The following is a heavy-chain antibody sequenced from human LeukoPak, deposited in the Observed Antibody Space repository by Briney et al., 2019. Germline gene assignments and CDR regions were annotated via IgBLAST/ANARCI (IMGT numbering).Heavy chain of an antibody. CDR2: INPSGGST. D-gene: IGHD6-13*01. CDR1: GYTFTSYY. CDR3: ARVFSSSSSLDAFDI. V-gene: IGHV1-46*01. J-gene: IGHJ3*02. Sequence: ASVKVSCKASGYTFTSYYMHWVRQAPGQGLEWMGIINPSGGSTSYAQKFQGRVTMTRDASTSTVYMELSSLRSEDTAVYYCARVFSSSSSLDAFDIWGQGTMVTVSS.